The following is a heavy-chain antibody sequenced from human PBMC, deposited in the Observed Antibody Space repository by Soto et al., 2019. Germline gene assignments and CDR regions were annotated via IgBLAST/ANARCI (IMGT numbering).Heavy chain of an antibody. D-gene: IGHD1-26*01. V-gene: IGHV3-23*01. CDR1: GFTFNNYA. J-gene: IGHJ4*02. CDR3: AKEMPLGGILGAEPLDY. CDR2: VSDSGETS. Sequence: DVQLLESGGCLVQPGGSLRLSCAASGFTFNNYAMTWIRQAPGKGLAWVATVSDSGETSLSADSVKGRFTISRDNFRKTLYLQMNRLRPEDTATYYCAKEMPLGGILGAEPLDYWGQGTLVTVSS.